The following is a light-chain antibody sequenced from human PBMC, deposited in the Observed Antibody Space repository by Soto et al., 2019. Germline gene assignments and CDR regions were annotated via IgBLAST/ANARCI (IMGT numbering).Light chain of an antibody. V-gene: IGLV1-40*01. Sequence: QSVLTQPPSVSGAPGQRVTISCTGSSSNIGAGYDVHWYQQLPGTAPKLLIYGNSNRPSGVPDRFSGSKSGTSASLAITGFEAEDEADYYCQYYDSSLSGSYVVFGGGTKLTVL. CDR3: QYYDSSLSGSYVV. CDR1: SSNIGAGYD. J-gene: IGLJ2*01. CDR2: GNS.